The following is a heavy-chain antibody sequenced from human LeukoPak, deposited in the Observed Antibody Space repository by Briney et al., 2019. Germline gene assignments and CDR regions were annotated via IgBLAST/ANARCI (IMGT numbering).Heavy chain of an antibody. V-gene: IGHV3-21*01. CDR3: ARDGDSSGWYKMLDY. Sequence: GGSLRLSCAASGFTFSSYSMNWVRQAPGKGLEWVSSISSSSSYIYYADSVKGRFTISRDNAKNSLYLQMNSLRAEDTAVYYCARDGDSSGWYKMLDYWGQGTLVTVSS. D-gene: IGHD6-19*01. J-gene: IGHJ4*02. CDR1: GFTFSSYS. CDR2: ISSSSSYI.